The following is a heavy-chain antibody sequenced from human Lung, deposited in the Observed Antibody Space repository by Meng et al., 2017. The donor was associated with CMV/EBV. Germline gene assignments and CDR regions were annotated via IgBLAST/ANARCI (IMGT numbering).Heavy chain of an antibody. J-gene: IGHJ4*02. V-gene: IGHV3-21*01. D-gene: IGHD3-16*01. Sequence: GESLKISCATSGFTFSSYSMNWVRQAPGKGLEWVSFISSTSRYIFYADSVKGRFTISRDNAKNSEYIQMNSLRVEDTAVYYCAGAFRGGYYANDYWGQGTLVTVSS. CDR3: AGAFRGGYYANDY. CDR1: GFTFSSYS. CDR2: ISSTSRYI.